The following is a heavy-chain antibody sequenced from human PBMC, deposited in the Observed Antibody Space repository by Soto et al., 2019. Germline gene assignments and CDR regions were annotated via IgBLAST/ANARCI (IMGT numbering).Heavy chain of an antibody. Sequence: EVRLLESGGGLVQPGGSLRLSCAASGFTFSTYALSWVRQAPGQGLEWVSAITNSGDSTYYADSVKGRFTISRDNSKNTLYLQMSSLRAEDTAVYYCAKTWFGSITTDYWGQGTLVTVSS. V-gene: IGHV3-23*01. CDR3: AKTWFGSITTDY. CDR1: GFTFSTYA. CDR2: ITNSGDST. J-gene: IGHJ4*02. D-gene: IGHD3-10*01.